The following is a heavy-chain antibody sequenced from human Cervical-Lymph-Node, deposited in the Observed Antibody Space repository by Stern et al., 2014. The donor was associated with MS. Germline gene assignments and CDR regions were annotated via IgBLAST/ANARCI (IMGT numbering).Heavy chain of an antibody. J-gene: IGHJ3*02. CDR1: TFTYFF. Sequence: TFTYFFMHWVRQAPGQGLEWMGVINPSGGFTTYAQKFQGRVTMTRDTSTSTVYMELTSLTSEDTAVYYCASARNTAFDIWGQGTLVTVSS. CDR2: INPSGGFT. CDR3: ASARNTAFDI. V-gene: IGHV1-46*03.